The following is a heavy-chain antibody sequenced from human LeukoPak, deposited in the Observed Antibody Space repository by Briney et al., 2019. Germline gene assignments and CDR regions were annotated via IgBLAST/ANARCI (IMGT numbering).Heavy chain of an antibody. CDR2: IYSGGST. CDR1: GFTVNSNY. V-gene: IGHV3-53*01. CDR3: ARGPLRGMDV. Sequence: PGGSLRLSCAASGFTVNSNYLSWVRQAPGKGLEWVSVIYSGGSTYYADSVKGRFTISRDNSKNTLCLQMNSLRVEDTAVYYCARGPLRGMDVWGQGTTDTVSS. J-gene: IGHJ6*02.